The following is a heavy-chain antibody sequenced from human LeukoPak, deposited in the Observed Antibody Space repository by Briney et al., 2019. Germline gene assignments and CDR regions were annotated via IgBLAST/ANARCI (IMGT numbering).Heavy chain of an antibody. V-gene: IGHV4-59*01. Sequence: SETLSLTCTVSGGSISSYYWSWIRQPPGNGLEWTGYIYYSGSTNYNPSLKSRVTISVDTSKNQFSLKLSSVTAADTAVYYCARGGFGETYLDYWGQGTLVTVSS. D-gene: IGHD3-10*01. CDR2: IYYSGST. CDR3: ARGGFGETYLDY. J-gene: IGHJ4*02. CDR1: GGSISSYY.